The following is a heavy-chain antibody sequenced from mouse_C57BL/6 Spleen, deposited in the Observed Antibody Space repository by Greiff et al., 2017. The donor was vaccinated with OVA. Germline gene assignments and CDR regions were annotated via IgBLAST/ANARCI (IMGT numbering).Heavy chain of an antibody. V-gene: IGHV1-52*01. CDR3: ARGYGSSLWYFDV. J-gene: IGHJ1*03. Sequence: QVHVKQPGAELVRPGSSVKLSCKASGYTFTSYWMHWVKQRPIQGLEWIGNIDPSDSETHYNQKFKDKATLTVDKSSSTAYMQLSSLTSEDSAVYYCARGYGSSLWYFDVWGTGTTVTVSS. CDR2: IDPSDSET. D-gene: IGHD1-1*01. CDR1: GYTFTSYW.